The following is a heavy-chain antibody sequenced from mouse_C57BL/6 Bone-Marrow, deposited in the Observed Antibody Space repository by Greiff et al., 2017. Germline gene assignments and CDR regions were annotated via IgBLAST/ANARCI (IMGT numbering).Heavy chain of an antibody. CDR3: ASEGTVYYYAMDY. CDR2: ISYDGSN. D-gene: IGHD1-1*01. CDR1: GYSITSGYY. V-gene: IGHV3-6*01. J-gene: IGHJ4*01. Sequence: DVQLVESGPGLVKPSQSLSLTCSVTGYSITSGYYWNWIRQFPGNKLEWMGYISYDGSNNYNPSLKNRISITRDTSKNQFFLKLNSVTTEDTATYYCASEGTVYYYAMDYWGQGTSVTVSS.